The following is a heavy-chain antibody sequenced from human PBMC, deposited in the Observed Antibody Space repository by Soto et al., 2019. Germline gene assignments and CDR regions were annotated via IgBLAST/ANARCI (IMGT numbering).Heavy chain of an antibody. CDR1: GFTFSSYA. J-gene: IGHJ3*02. CDR2: ISGSGGST. V-gene: IGHV3-23*01. D-gene: IGHD3-22*01. Sequence: EVQLLESGGGLVQPGGSLRLSCAASGFTFSSYAMSWVRQAPGKGLEWVSAISGSGGSTYYADSVKGRFTISRDNSKNTLYLQMNSLRAEDTAVYYCAKIPPSYDSSGYSDRLDAFDIWGQGTMVTVSS. CDR3: AKIPPSYDSSGYSDRLDAFDI.